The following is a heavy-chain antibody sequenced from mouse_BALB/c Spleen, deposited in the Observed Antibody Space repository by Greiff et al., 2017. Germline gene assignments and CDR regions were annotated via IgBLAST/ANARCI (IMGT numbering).Heavy chain of an antibody. CDR3: TRLGITTPWFAY. V-gene: IGHV1-69*02. CDR1: GYTFTSFW. D-gene: IGHD2-4*01. CDR2: IYPSDSYT. J-gene: IGHJ3*01. Sequence: VQLQQSGAELVRPGASVKLSCKASGYTFTSFWINWVKQRPGQGLEWIGNIYPSDSYTNYNQKFKDKATLTVDKSSSTAYMQLSSPTSEDSAVYYCTRLGITTPWFAYWGQGTLVTVSA.